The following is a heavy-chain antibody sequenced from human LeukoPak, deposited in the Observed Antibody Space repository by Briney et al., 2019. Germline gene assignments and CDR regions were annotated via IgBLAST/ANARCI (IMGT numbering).Heavy chain of an antibody. CDR3: AKDVVGAYYYMDV. V-gene: IGHV3-30*02. J-gene: IGHJ6*03. CDR2: IRYDGSNK. CDR1: GFTFSSYG. Sequence: GGSLRLSCAASGFTFSSYGMHWVRQAPGKGLEWVAFIRYDGSNKYYADSVKGRFTISRDNSKNTLYLQMNSLRAEDTAVYYRAKDVVGAYYYMDVWGKGTTVTVSS. D-gene: IGHD1-26*01.